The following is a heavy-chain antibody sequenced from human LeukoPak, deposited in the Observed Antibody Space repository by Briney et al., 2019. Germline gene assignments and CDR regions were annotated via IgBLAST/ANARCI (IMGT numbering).Heavy chain of an antibody. Sequence: SGPTLVNPTQTLTLTFTFSGFSLSTSGVGVGWIRQPPGKALEWLALIYWDDDKRYSPSLKSRLTITKDTSKNQVVLTITNMDPVDTATYYCAHIGSGWYHSVWFDPWGQGTLVTVSS. CDR2: IYWDDDK. CDR3: AHIGSGWYHSVWFDP. J-gene: IGHJ5*02. V-gene: IGHV2-5*02. CDR1: GFSLSTSGVG. D-gene: IGHD6-19*01.